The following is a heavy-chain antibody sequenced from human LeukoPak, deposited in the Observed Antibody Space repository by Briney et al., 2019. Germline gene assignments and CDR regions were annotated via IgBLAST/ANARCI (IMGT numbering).Heavy chain of an antibody. CDR1: GYTFTSYG. Sequence: ASVKVSCKASGYTFTSYGISWVRQAPGQGLEWMGWISAYNGNTNYAQKLQGRVTMTTDTSTSTAYMGLRSLRSDDTAVYYCARDPTKLIWEHPAGPDPFFDYWGQGTLVTVSS. J-gene: IGHJ4*02. CDR3: ARDPTKLIWEHPAGPDPFFDY. CDR2: ISAYNGNT. V-gene: IGHV1-18*01. D-gene: IGHD1-26*01.